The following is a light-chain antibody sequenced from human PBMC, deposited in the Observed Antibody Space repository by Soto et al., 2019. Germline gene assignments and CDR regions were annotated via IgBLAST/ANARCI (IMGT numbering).Light chain of an antibody. CDR3: QQYSGYGLT. CDR1: VSISSW. CDR2: DAF. V-gene: IGKV1-5*01. J-gene: IGKJ4*01. Sequence: DIQMTQSPSTLSASVGDRVTITCRASVSISSWLAWYQQKPGEAPNLLIYDAFKLESGVPSRFSGRGSGTEFTLTISSLQPDDFAIYYCQQYSGYGLTFGGGTKVELK.